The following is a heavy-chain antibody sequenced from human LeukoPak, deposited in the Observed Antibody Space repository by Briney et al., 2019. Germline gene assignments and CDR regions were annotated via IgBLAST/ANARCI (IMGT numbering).Heavy chain of an antibody. J-gene: IGHJ4*02. CDR3: AKDSYYDSSGIFDY. D-gene: IGHD3-22*01. CDR1: GFTFSNYA. CDR2: INGRGGST. V-gene: IGHV3-23*01. Sequence: GGSLRLSCAASGFTFSNYAMSWVRQAPGKGLEWVSSINGRGGSTYYADSVKGRFTISRDNSKNTLYLQMNSLRAEDTAVYYCAKDSYYDSSGIFDYWGQGTLVTVSS.